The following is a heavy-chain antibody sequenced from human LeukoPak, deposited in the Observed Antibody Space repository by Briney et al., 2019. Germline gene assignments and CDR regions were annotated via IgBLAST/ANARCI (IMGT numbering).Heavy chain of an antibody. J-gene: IGHJ4*02. CDR1: GFTVSSNY. CDR2: IYSGGST. Sequence: GGSLRLSCAASGFTVSSNYMSWVRQAPGKGLEWVSVIYSGGSTYYADSVKGRFTISRDNSKNTLYLQMSSLRAEDTAVYYCARATITMIVVEAFDIWGQGTLVTVSS. CDR3: ARATITMIVVEAFDI. V-gene: IGHV3-53*01. D-gene: IGHD3-22*01.